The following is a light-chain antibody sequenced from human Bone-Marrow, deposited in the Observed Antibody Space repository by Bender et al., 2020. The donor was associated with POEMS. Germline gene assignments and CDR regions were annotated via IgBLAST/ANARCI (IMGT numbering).Light chain of an antibody. J-gene: IGLJ2*01. CDR3: QSADSSGTYPVV. CDR2: KDT. Sequence: SYVLTQTPSVSVSPGQTARIPCSGDALPKQHAYWYQQKPRQAPVLVMYKDTERPSGIPERFSGSSSGTTVTLTISGVQAEDEADYYCQSADSSGTYPVVFGGGTKLTVL. V-gene: IGLV3-25*03. CDR1: ALPKQH.